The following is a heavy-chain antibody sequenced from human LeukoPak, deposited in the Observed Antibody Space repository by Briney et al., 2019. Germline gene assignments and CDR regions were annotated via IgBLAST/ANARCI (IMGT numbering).Heavy chain of an antibody. CDR2: INHSGST. V-gene: IGHV4-34*01. J-gene: IGHJ5*02. CDR3: ARDFRWLHTDWFDP. Sequence: SETLSLTCAVYGGSFSGYYWSWIRQPPGKGLEWIGEINHSGSTNYNPSLKSRVTISVDTSKNQFSLKLSSVTAADTAVYYCARDFRWLHTDWFDPWGQGTLVTVSS. CDR1: GGSFSGYY. D-gene: IGHD5-12*01.